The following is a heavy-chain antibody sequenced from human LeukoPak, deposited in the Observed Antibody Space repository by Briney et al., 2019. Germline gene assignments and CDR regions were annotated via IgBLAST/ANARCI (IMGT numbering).Heavy chain of an antibody. CDR3: ATSIVGPTTDAFDI. V-gene: IGHV1-24*01. CDR1: GYTLTELS. D-gene: IGHD1-26*01. CDR2: FDPEDGET. J-gene: IGHJ3*02. Sequence: ASVKVSCKVSGYTLTELSMHWVRQAPGKGLEWMGGFDPEDGETIYAQKFQGRVTMTEDTSTDTAYMELSSQRSEDTAVYYCATSIVGPTTDAFDIWGQGTMVTVSS.